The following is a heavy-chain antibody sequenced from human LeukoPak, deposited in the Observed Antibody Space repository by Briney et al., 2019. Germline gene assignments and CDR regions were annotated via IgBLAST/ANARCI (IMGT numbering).Heavy chain of an antibody. D-gene: IGHD3-9*01. Sequence: GGSLRLSCAASGFTFSNYGMHWVRQAPGRGLEWVAFIRYDGSNKYYADSVKGRFTISRDNSKNTLYLQMNSLRAEDTAVYYCAKDCRAYDILTGPDYWGQGTLVTVSS. CDR1: GFTFSNYG. CDR3: AKDCRAYDILTGPDY. J-gene: IGHJ4*02. CDR2: IRYDGSNK. V-gene: IGHV3-30*02.